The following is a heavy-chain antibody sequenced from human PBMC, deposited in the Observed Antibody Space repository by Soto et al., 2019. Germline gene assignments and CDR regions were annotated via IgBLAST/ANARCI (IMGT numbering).Heavy chain of an antibody. Sequence: SETLSLTCTVSGGSISSGGYYWSWIRQHPGKGLEWIGYIYYSGSTYYNPSLRSRVTISVDTSKNQFSLKLSSVTAADTAVYYCARDAAVWSGYSRDAFDIWGQGTMVTVSS. J-gene: IGHJ3*02. CDR1: GGSISSGGYY. CDR2: IYYSGST. V-gene: IGHV4-31*03. D-gene: IGHD3-3*01. CDR3: ARDAAVWSGYSRDAFDI.